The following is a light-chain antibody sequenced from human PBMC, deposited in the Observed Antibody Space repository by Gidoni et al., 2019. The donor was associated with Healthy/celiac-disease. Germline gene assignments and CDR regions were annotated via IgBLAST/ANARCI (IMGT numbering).Light chain of an antibody. V-gene: IGKV1-9*01. CDR3: QQLNSYPQT. Sequence: DIQLTQPPSFLSASVGDRVTITCRASQGISSYLAWYQQKPEKAPKLLIYAASTLQSGVPSRFSGSGSGTEFTLTISSLQPEDFATYYCQQLNSYPQTFGPGTKVEIK. CDR1: QGISSY. CDR2: AAS. J-gene: IGKJ3*01.